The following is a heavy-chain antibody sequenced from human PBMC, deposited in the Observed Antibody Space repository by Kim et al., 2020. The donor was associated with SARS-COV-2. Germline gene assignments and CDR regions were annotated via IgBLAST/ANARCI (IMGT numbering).Heavy chain of an antibody. Sequence: PSLNRRVTISVDTYKNQFALKLSSVTAADTAVYYCAGRAGYSYGLRGYFDYWGQGTLVTVSS. D-gene: IGHD5-18*01. J-gene: IGHJ4*02. V-gene: IGHV4-59*08. CDR3: AGRAGYSYGLRGYFDY.